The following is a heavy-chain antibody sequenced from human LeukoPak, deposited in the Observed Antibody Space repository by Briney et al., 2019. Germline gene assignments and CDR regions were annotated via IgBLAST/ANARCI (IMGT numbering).Heavy chain of an antibody. V-gene: IGHV3-30*03. CDR3: ARLPPSVFGVGTGDFDY. D-gene: IGHD2-8*02. Sequence: GGSLRLSCEVSGFSFSTYGMYWVRQAPGKGLESVAVISYDGSNTYYADSVKGRSTISRDNPKNTVYLQLNSLRAEDTAVYYCARLPPSVFGVGTGDFDYWGQGTLVTVSS. CDR1: GFSFSTYG. J-gene: IGHJ4*02. CDR2: ISYDGSNT.